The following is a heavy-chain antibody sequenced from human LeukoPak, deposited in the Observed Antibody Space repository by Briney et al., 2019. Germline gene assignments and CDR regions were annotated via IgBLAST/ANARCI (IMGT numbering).Heavy chain of an antibody. CDR2: INPNSGGT. CDR1: GYTFTDCS. D-gene: IGHD4-17*01. J-gene: IGHJ4*02. Sequence: SSGKVSCKASGYTFTDCSINWVRQAPGQGLEWMGSINPNSGGTNYAQKFQGRVTMTRDTSTSAAYMEMSSLRSDDTAVYYCARDGPLTTDFDYWGQGTLVTVSS. V-gene: IGHV1-2*02. CDR3: ARDGPLTTDFDY.